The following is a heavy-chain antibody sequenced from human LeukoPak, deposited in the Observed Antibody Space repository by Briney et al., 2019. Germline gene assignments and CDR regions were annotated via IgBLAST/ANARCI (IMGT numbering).Heavy chain of an antibody. V-gene: IGHV3-33*08. D-gene: IGHD6-13*01. CDR1: GFTVSGYS. J-gene: IGHJ6*02. Sequence: GGSLRLSCAASGFTVSGYSMHWVRQAPGKGLEWVAVIWYDGSNKYYADSVKGRFTISRDNSKKTPYLQMNSLRAEDTAVYYCARDSRAAAGYHYYYGMDVWGQGTTVTVSS. CDR2: IWYDGSNK. CDR3: ARDSRAAAGYHYYYGMDV.